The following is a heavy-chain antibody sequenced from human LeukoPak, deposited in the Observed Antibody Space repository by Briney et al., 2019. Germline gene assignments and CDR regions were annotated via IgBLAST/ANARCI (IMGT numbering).Heavy chain of an antibody. J-gene: IGHJ4*02. CDR2: ISAYNGNT. CDR1: GYTFTSYG. D-gene: IGHD1-26*01. Sequence: ASVKVSCKASGYTFTSYGISWVRQAPGQGLEWMGWISAYNGNTNYAQKLQGRVTMTTDTSTSTAYRELRSLRSDDTAVYYCAIRYSGSYFIDDWGQGTLVTVSS. CDR3: AIRYSGSYFIDD. V-gene: IGHV1-18*01.